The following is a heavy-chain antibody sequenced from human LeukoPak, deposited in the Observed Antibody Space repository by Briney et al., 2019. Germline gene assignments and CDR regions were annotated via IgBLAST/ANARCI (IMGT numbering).Heavy chain of an antibody. CDR2: ISYDGSNK. CDR1: GFTFSSYA. Sequence: GRSLRLSCAASGFTFSSYAMHWVRQAPGKGLEWVAVISYDGSNKYYADSVKGRFTISRDNSKNTLYLQMNSLRAEDTAVYYCARALRYFDWLYDPIDYWGQGTLVTVSS. CDR3: ARALRYFDWLYDPIDY. V-gene: IGHV3-30*04. J-gene: IGHJ4*02. D-gene: IGHD3-9*01.